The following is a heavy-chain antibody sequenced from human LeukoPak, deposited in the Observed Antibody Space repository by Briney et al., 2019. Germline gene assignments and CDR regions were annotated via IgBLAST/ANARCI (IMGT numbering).Heavy chain of an antibody. Sequence: SETLSLTCAVYGGSLSGHYWSWIRQPPGKGLEWIGEINHSGSTNYNPSLKSRVTISVDTSKNQFSLKLSSVTAVDTGVYYCARGQYRRDYWGQGTLVTVSS. D-gene: IGHD2-2*01. V-gene: IGHV4-34*01. CDR3: ARGQYRRDY. J-gene: IGHJ4*02. CDR2: INHSGST. CDR1: GGSLSGHY.